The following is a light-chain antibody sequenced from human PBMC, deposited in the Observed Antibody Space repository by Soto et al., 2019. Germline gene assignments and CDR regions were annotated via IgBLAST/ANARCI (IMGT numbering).Light chain of an antibody. Sequence: QSALTQPASVSGSPGQSITISCTGTSSDLAIYNYVSWYQHLPGKAPKLLIFDVTHRPSGVSDRFSGSKSGNTASLTISGVRPEDEADYYCCSYTDIALDVVFGGGTKLTVL. CDR3: CSYTDIALDVV. CDR1: SSDLAIYNY. V-gene: IGLV2-14*01. J-gene: IGLJ2*01. CDR2: DVT.